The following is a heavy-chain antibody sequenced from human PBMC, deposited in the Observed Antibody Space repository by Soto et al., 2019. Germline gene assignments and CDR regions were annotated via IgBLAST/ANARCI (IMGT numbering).Heavy chain of an antibody. CDR1: GGTFSSYA. D-gene: IGHD6-13*01. J-gene: IGHJ4*02. CDR3: ARKFGGIAAAGTFDY. Sequence: QVQLVQSGAEVKKPGSSVKVSCKASGGTFSSYAISWVRQAPGQGLEWMGGIIPIFGTANYAQKFQGRVTITADEYTSPAYMELGSLRSEDTAVYYCARKFGGIAAAGTFDYWGQGTLVTVSS. CDR2: IIPIFGTA. V-gene: IGHV1-69*01.